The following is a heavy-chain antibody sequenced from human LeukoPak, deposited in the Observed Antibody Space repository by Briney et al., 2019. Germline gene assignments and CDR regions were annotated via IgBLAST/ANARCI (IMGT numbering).Heavy chain of an antibody. CDR3: TANFDF. J-gene: IGHJ4*02. D-gene: IGHD2-21*02. Sequence: PGGSLRLSCAASGYTFRSYAMSWVRQPPGKGLEWVAVIWYDGSNKYYADSVKGRFTISRDNSKDTLYVQINSLRAEDTAMYYCTANFDFWGQGTLVTVSS. CDR1: GYTFRSYA. CDR2: IWYDGSNK. V-gene: IGHV3-33*08.